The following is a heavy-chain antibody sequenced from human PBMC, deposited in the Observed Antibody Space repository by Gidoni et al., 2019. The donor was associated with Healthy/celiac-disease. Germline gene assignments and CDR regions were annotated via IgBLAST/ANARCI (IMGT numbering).Heavy chain of an antibody. V-gene: IGHV3-21*01. CDR1: GFTFSSYS. J-gene: IGHJ5*02. Sequence: EVQLVESGGGLVKPGGSLRLSCAACGFTFSSYSMNWGRQAPGKGLEWVSSISSSSSYIYYADSVKGRFTISRDNAKNSLYLQMNSLRAEDTAVYYCARGLAVVGAGWFDPWGQGTLVTVSS. CDR3: ARGLAVVGAGWFDP. D-gene: IGHD2-15*01. CDR2: ISSSSSYI.